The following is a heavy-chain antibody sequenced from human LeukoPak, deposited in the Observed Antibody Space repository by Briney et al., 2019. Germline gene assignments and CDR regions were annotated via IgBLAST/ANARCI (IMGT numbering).Heavy chain of an antibody. Sequence: PGGSLRLSCAASGFTFSSYAMHWVRQAPGKGLEWVALIWSDGSQTKYAGSVKGRFTVSRDNSKNTAFLQMSGLTVEDTAVYYCAGAAGLGNYLIDYWGQGTLVTVSS. J-gene: IGHJ4*02. CDR2: IWSDGSQT. V-gene: IGHV3-33*08. CDR1: GFTFSSYA. D-gene: IGHD3-16*01. CDR3: AGAAGLGNYLIDY.